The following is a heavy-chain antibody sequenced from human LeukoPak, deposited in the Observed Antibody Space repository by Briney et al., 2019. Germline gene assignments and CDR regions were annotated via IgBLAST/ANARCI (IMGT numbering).Heavy chain of an antibody. CDR1: GFTFSSYA. D-gene: IGHD4-23*01. CDR3: ASDYGGIPIYYYMDV. CDR2: ISYDGSNK. J-gene: IGHJ6*03. V-gene: IGHV3-30-3*01. Sequence: TGGSLRLSCAASGFTFSSYAMHWVRQAPGKGLEWVAVISYDGSNKYYADSVKGRFTISRDNSKNTLYLQMNSLRAEDTAVYYCASDYGGIPIYYYMDVWGKGTTVTVSS.